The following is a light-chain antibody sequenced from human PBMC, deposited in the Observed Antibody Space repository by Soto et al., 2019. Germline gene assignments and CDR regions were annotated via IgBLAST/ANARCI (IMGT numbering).Light chain of an antibody. CDR1: QSITRF. CDR2: AAS. CDR3: QQNYSPPPIT. V-gene: IGKV1-39*01. J-gene: IGKJ5*01. Sequence: DLQITQAPSSMSASVGDRVTITCRASQSITRFLNWYQQKPGKAPKLLIYAASSLQSGVPSRFSGSGSGTDLTLTISSLQPEDFATYYCQQNYSPPPITFGQGTRLEIK.